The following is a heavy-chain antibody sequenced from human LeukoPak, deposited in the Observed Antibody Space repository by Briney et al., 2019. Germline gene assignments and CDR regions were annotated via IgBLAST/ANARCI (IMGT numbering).Heavy chain of an antibody. J-gene: IGHJ6*03. CDR1: GFTFSSYS. CDR3: ARTADLATIFGVDSSPMDV. D-gene: IGHD3-3*01. V-gene: IGHV3-21*01. Sequence: PGGSLRLSCAASGFTFSSYSMNWVRQAPGKGLEWVSSISSSSSYIYYADSVKGRFTISRDNAKNSLYLQMNSLRAEDTAVYYCARTADLATIFGVDSSPMDVWGKGTTVTVSS. CDR2: ISSSSSYI.